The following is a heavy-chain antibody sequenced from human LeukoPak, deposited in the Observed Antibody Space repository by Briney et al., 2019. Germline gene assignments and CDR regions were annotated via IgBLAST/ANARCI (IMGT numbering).Heavy chain of an antibody. J-gene: IGHJ6*02. D-gene: IGHD6-13*01. CDR2: ISGSGGGT. CDR1: GFAFNTYA. CDR3: AKSYSSAWYAYSMDV. V-gene: IGHV3-23*01. Sequence: GGSLRLSCAASGFAFNTYAMSWVRQAPGKGLEWVSTISGSGGGTYYADSVKGRFTISRDNSKNTLYLQMNSLRAEDTAVYFCAKSYSSAWYAYSMDVWGQGTTVTVSS.